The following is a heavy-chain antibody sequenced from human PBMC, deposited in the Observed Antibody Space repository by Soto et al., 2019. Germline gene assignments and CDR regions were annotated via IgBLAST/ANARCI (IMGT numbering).Heavy chain of an antibody. CDR3: ARRGPIGVMNNWFDP. CDR1: GYSFTSYW. V-gene: IGHV5-51*01. CDR2: IYPGDSDT. D-gene: IGHD3-10*01. Sequence: PRESLKISCEGSGYSFTSYWIGWVRQMPVKGLEWMGIIYPGDSDTRYSPAFEGQVTISADKSISTAYLQWSSLKASDTAMYHCARRGPIGVMNNWFDPWGQGTLVTV. J-gene: IGHJ5*02.